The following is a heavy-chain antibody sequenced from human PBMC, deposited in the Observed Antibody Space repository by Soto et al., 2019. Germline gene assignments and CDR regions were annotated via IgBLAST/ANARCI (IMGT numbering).Heavy chain of an antibody. CDR1: GFTFDDYA. J-gene: IGHJ4*02. CDR2: ISWNSGGI. CDR3: AKDFGSDYDRLNLFDY. V-gene: IGHV3-9*01. Sequence: EVQLVESGGGLVQPGRSLRLSCAASGFTFDDYAMHWVRQAPGKGLEWVSSISWNSGGIGYADSVKGRFTISRDNAKNSLYLQMNSLKAEDTALYYCAKDFGSDYDRLNLFDYWGQGTLVTVSS. D-gene: IGHD5-12*01.